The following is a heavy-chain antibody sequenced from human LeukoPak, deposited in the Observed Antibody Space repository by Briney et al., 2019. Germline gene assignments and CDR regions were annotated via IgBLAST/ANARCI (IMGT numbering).Heavy chain of an antibody. V-gene: IGHV3-23*01. J-gene: IGHJ4*02. D-gene: IGHD3-10*01. CDR3: AKGFGSGSYWATYFDY. CDR2: ISGSGDST. CDR1: GFTFSSYA. Sequence: GGSLRLSCAAPGFTFSSYAMSWVRQAPGKGLEWVSVISGSGDSTYYADSVKGRFTISRDNSKNTLYLQMNSLRAGDTAEYYCAKGFGSGSYWATYFDYWGQGTLVTVSS.